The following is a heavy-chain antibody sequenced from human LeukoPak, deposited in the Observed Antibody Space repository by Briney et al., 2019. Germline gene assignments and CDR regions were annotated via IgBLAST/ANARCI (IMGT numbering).Heavy chain of an antibody. Sequence: SETLSLTCTVSGGSISSYYWSWIRQPPGKGLEWIGYIYYSGSTNYNPSLKSRVTISVDTSTNQFSLKLSAVTAADTAVYYCARHYSGSYYTFGYWGQGTLVTVSS. CDR3: ARHYSGSYYTFGY. D-gene: IGHD1-26*01. CDR2: IYYSGST. V-gene: IGHV4-59*08. J-gene: IGHJ4*02. CDR1: GGSISSYY.